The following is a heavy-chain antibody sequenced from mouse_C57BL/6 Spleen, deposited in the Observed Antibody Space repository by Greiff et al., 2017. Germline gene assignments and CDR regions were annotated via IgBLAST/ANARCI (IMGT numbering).Heavy chain of an antibody. CDR2: IYPGDGDT. Sequence: QVHVKQSGPELVKPGASVKISCKASGYAFSSSWMNWVKQRPGKGLEWIGRIYPGDGDTNYNGKFKGKATLTADKSSSTAYMQLSSLTSEDSAVYFCARGDSNYNWYFDVWGTGTTVTVSS. V-gene: IGHV1-82*01. CDR3: ARGDSNYNWYFDV. J-gene: IGHJ1*03. CDR1: GYAFSSSW. D-gene: IGHD2-5*01.